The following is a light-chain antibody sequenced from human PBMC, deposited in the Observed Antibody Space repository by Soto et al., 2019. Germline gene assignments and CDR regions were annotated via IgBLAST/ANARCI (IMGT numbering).Light chain of an antibody. Sequence: DIQMTQSPYSLSAAVGDRVTIACRASQNINTYLNWYPQKPGKAPKLLMFDAASLQSGVPSRFSGSGSRTDFTLTITSLQPEDFATYYCQQTSSAPFTFGPGTKVDIK. CDR1: QNINTY. CDR2: DAA. V-gene: IGKV1-39*01. CDR3: QQTSSAPFT. J-gene: IGKJ3*01.